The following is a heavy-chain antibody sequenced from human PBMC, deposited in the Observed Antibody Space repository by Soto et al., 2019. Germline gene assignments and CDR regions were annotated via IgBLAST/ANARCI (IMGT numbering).Heavy chain of an antibody. CDR2: VRGSGGST. J-gene: IGHJ4*02. CDR3: EKSSGFGSDGFGY. D-gene: IGHD3-22*01. V-gene: IGHV3-23*01. Sequence: AGSLRLSCAASGFTFSAYAMSWVRQAPGKGLEWVSVVRGSGGSTYYADSVKGRFTISRDNSKNTLYLQMNSLRAEDTAVYYCEKSSGFGSDGFGYWGQGTLVTVSS. CDR1: GFTFSAYA.